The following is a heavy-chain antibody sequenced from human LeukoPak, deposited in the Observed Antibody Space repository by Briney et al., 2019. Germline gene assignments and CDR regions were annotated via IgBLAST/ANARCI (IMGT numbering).Heavy chain of an antibody. CDR2: ISSSSSTV. J-gene: IGHJ4*02. CDR3: QVGATTEFDY. Sequence: PGGSLRLSCAASGFTFSSYSMNWVRQAPGKGLEWVSYISSSSSTVYYADSVKGRFTISRDNAKNSLYLQMNSLRAEDTAVYYCQVGATTEFDYWGQGTLVTVSS. D-gene: IGHD1-26*01. CDR1: GFTFSSYS. V-gene: IGHV3-48*01.